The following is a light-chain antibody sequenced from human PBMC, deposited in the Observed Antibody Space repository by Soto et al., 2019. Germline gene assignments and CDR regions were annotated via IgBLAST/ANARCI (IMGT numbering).Light chain of an antibody. CDR2: AAS. V-gene: IGKV1D-16*01. J-gene: IGKJ1*01. CDR1: QAMSTR. Sequence: DIKMTQLPSSLSASVGDRVNITWRASQAMSTRLAWYQQKPERAPKSLIYAASRLQSGVPPRFSGSGSETDFTLTISSLQPEDFDTYYCQQYNRYPRTFGQGTKVEIK. CDR3: QQYNRYPRT.